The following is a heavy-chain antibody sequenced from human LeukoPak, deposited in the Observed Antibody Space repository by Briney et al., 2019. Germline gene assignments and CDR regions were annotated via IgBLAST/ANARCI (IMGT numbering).Heavy chain of an antibody. V-gene: IGHV4-59*08. Sequence: SSETLSLTCTVSGGSIGTYYWSWIRQSPGKGLEYIGYVYYSGYTNYNPSLKSRVTMSVDASKNQFSLKLSSVTAADTAMYYCARPITVTTLSAFDTWGQGTMVTVSS. D-gene: IGHD4-17*01. CDR2: VYYSGYT. CDR3: ARPITVTTLSAFDT. J-gene: IGHJ3*02. CDR1: GGSIGTYY.